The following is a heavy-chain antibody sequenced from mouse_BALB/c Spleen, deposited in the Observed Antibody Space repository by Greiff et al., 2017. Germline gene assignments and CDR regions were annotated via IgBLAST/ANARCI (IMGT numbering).Heavy chain of an antibody. Sequence: EVKLVESGGGLVKPGGSLKLSCAASGFTFSSYAMSWVRQSPEKRLEWVAEISSGGSYTYYPDTVTGRFTISRDNAKNTLYLEMSSLRSEDTAMYYCARNGNYFDYWGQGTTLTVSA. CDR3: ARNGNYFDY. CDR1: GFTFSSYA. CDR2: ISSGGSYT. D-gene: IGHD2-1*01. V-gene: IGHV5-9-4*01. J-gene: IGHJ2*01.